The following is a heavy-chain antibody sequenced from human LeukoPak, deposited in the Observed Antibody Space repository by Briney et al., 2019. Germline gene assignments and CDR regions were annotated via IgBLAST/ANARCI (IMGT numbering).Heavy chain of an antibody. CDR3: ARDSGGYYFDY. CDR1: GFTFSSYS. V-gene: IGHV3-48*01. J-gene: IGHJ4*02. Sequence: GGSLRLSCAASGFTFSSYSMNWVRQAPGKGLEWVSFISSSSSILYYADSVKGRFTISRDNAKNSLYLQMNSLRAEDTAVYYCARDSGGYYFDYWGQGTLVTVSS. CDR2: ISSSSSIL.